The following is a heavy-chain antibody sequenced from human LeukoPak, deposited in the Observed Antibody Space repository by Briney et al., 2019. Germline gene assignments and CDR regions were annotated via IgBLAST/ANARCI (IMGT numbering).Heavy chain of an antibody. Sequence: AGGSLRLSCAASGFTFSSYAMHWVRQAPGKGLEWVAVISYDGSNKYYADSVKGRFTISRDNSKNTLYLQMNSLRAEDTAVYYCARGRYYYDSSGYYYYYYGMDVWGQGTTVTVSS. CDR1: GFTFSSYA. V-gene: IGHV3-30-3*01. CDR2: ISYDGSNK. CDR3: ARGRYYYDSSGYYYYYYGMDV. D-gene: IGHD3-22*01. J-gene: IGHJ6*02.